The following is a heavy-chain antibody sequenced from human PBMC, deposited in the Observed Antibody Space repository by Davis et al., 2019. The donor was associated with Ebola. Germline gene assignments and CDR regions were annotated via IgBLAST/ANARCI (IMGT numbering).Heavy chain of an antibody. J-gene: IGHJ4*02. CDR2: ISSSNIYT. CDR3: ARSNEGYCSGGSCSPIKFFDF. CDR1: GFSFSDYY. Sequence: PGGSLRLSCAASGFSFSDYYMSWIRQAPGKGLEWVSYISSSNIYTHYADSVKGRFTISRDNAKNSLFLQMNSLRAEETAVYYCARSNEGYCSGGSCSPIKFFDFWGQGTLVTVSS. D-gene: IGHD2-15*01. V-gene: IGHV3-11*06.